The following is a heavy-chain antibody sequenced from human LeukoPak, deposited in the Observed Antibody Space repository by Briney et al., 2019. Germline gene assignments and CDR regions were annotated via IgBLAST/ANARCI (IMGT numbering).Heavy chain of an antibody. CDR3: AREGLYSSSSGGYYYMDV. CDR2: IYSGGST. V-gene: IGHV3-53*01. Sequence: GGSLRLSCAASGFTVSSNYMSWVRQAPGKGLEWVSVIYSGGSTYYADSVKGRFTISRDNAKNSLYLQMNSLRAEDTAVYYCAREGLYSSSSGGYYYMDVWGKGTTVTVSS. D-gene: IGHD6-6*01. CDR1: GFTVSSNY. J-gene: IGHJ6*03.